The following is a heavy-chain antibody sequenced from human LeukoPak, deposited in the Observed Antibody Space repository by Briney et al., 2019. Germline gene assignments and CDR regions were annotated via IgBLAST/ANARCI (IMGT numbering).Heavy chain of an antibody. CDR1: GYTFTGYF. D-gene: IGHD1-14*01. CDR3: ARGQLTDDLDY. Sequence: ASVKVSCKPSGYTFTGYFMDWVRQAPGQGLEWMGWINPNIGATKYARKFQGRVTMTRDTSISTAYMEPSRLRSDDTAVYYCARGQLTDDLDYWGQGTLVTVSS. V-gene: IGHV1-2*02. J-gene: IGHJ4*02. CDR2: INPNIGAT.